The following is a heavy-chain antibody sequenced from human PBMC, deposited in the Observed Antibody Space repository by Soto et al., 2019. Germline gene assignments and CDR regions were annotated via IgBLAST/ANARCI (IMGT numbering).Heavy chain of an antibody. CDR1: GYTFTSSG. J-gene: IGHJ4*02. CDR2: ISAFNGDT. D-gene: IGHD6-25*01. V-gene: IGHV1-18*04. Sequence: QVQLVQSGTEVKKPGASVNVSCKAFGYTFTSSGFTWVRQVPGQGLEWLGWISAFNGDTQYSQTMKGRLTVTTGTDTTAVHMELRSLTPADTAVYYCTREAGWQRMVPYDWGQGTLVTVS. CDR3: TREAGWQRMVPYD.